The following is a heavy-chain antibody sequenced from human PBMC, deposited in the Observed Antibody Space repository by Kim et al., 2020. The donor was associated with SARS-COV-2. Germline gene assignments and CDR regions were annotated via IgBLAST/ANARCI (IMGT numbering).Heavy chain of an antibody. J-gene: IGHJ6*02. CDR3: ARDNDYLYGMDV. CDR1: GFTFSSYA. CDR2: ISYDGSNK. Sequence: GGSLRLSCAASGFTFSSYAMHWVRQAPGKGLEWVAVISYDGSNKYYADSVKGRFTISRDNSKNTLYLQMNSLRAEDTAVYYCARDNDYLYGMDVWGQGTT. V-gene: IGHV3-30-3*01. D-gene: IGHD4-17*01.